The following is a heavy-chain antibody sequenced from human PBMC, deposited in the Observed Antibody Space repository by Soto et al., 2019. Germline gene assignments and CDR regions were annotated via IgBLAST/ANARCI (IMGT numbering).Heavy chain of an antibody. J-gene: IGHJ4*02. D-gene: IGHD3-16*02. Sequence: GGSLRLSCAASGFTFSSYWMHWVRQAPGKGLVWVSRINSDGSSTSYADSVKGRFTISRDNAKNTLYLQMNSLRAEDTAVYYCASLSDYVWGSYRPYWGQGTLVTVSS. CDR3: ASLSDYVWGSYRPY. CDR1: GFTFSSYW. CDR2: INSDGSST. V-gene: IGHV3-74*01.